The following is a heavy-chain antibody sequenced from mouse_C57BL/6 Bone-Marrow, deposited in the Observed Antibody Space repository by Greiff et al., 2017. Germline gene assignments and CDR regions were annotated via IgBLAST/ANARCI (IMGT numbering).Heavy chain of an antibody. V-gene: IGHV2-2*01. J-gene: IGHJ2*01. CDR3: ARNAYLALGDY. Sequence: VKLQESGPGLVQPSQSLSITCTVSGFSLTSYGVHWVRQSPGKGLEWLGVIWSGGSTDYNAAFISRLSISKDNSTSQVFFKMNSLQADDTAIYYCARNAYLALGDYWGQGTTLTVSS. CDR1: GFSLTSYG. D-gene: IGHD4-1*01. CDR2: IWSGGST.